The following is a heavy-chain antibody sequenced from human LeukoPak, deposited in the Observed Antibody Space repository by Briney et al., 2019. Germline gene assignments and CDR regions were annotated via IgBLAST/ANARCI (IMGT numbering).Heavy chain of an antibody. J-gene: IGHJ4*02. Sequence: GGSLTLSCAASGFTFSSYWMTWVRQAPGKGLEWVANIKQDGTEKYYVDSVKGRFTISRDNAKNSLYLQMNSLRVEDTAVYYCARWGSGWEDYYFDYWGQGTLVTVSS. V-gene: IGHV3-7*01. CDR1: GFTFSSYW. D-gene: IGHD6-19*01. CDR2: IKQDGTEK. CDR3: ARWGSGWEDYYFDY.